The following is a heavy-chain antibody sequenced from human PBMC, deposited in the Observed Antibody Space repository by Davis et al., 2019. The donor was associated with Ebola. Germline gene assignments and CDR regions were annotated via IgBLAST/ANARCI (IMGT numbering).Heavy chain of an antibody. J-gene: IGHJ6*02. Sequence: GESLKISCAASGFTFSSYAMSWVRQAPGRGLEWVSGIGVSGGSTYYADSVKGRFTISRDNSKNTLYPQMNSLRAEDTAVYNCAKGGRSYYYYYGMDVWGQGTTVTVSS. CDR1: GFTFSSYA. V-gene: IGHV3-23*01. CDR3: AKGGRSYYYYYGMDV. CDR2: IGVSGGST.